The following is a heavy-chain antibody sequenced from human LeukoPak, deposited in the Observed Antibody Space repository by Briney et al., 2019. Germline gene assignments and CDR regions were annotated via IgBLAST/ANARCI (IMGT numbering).Heavy chain of an antibody. D-gene: IGHD3-3*01. J-gene: IGHJ4*02. V-gene: IGHV1-69*13. CDR2: IIPIFGTA. Sequence: ASVKVSRKASGGTFSSYAISWVRQAPGQGLEWMGGIIPIFGTANYAQKFQGRVTITADESTSTAYMELSSLRSEDTAVYYCARDSSAVFGVVITFDYWGQGTLVTVSS. CDR3: ARDSSAVFGVVITFDY. CDR1: GGTFSSYA.